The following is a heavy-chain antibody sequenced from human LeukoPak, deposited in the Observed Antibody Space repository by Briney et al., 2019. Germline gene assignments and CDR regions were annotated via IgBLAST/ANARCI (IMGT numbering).Heavy chain of an antibody. CDR2: IYYSGST. D-gene: IGHD4-17*01. CDR3: ARHGLYGDDSVDY. V-gene: IGHV4-59*08. J-gene: IGHJ4*02. CDR1: GGSISSYY. Sequence: SSETLSLTCTVSGGSISSYYWSWIRQPPGKGLEWIGYIYYSGSTNYNPSLKSRVTISVDTSKNQFSLKLSSVTAADTAVYYCARHGLYGDDSVDYWGQGTLVTVSS.